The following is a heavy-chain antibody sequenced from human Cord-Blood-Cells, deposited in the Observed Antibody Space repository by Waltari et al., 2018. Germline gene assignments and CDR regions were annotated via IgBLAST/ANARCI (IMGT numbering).Heavy chain of an antibody. J-gene: IGHJ3*02. CDR2: IYHSGST. D-gene: IGHD6-13*01. V-gene: IGHV4-38-2*02. Sequence: QVQLQESGPGLVKPSETLSLTCTVSGYSISSGYYWGWIRQPPGKGLEWIGSIYHSGSTYSTPALKSRVTISVDTAKNQFSLKLSSVTAADTAVYYCARDLFIYSSSWYDAFDIWGQGTMVTVSS. CDR3: ARDLFIYSSSWYDAFDI. CDR1: GYSISSGYY.